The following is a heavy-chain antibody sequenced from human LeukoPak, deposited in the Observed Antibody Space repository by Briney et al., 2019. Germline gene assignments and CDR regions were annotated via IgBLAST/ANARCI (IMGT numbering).Heavy chain of an antibody. J-gene: IGHJ4*02. CDR3: ARGLDIVAPLEN. D-gene: IGHD5-12*01. Sequence: PSETLSLTCTVSGGSVSSGSYYWSWIRQPSGKGLEWIGYIHDSGSTNYNSFLKSRVTISVDTSKNQFSLKLSSVTAADTAVYYCARGLDIVAPLENWGQGTLVTVSS. V-gene: IGHV4-61*01. CDR1: GGSVSSGSYY. CDR2: IHDSGST.